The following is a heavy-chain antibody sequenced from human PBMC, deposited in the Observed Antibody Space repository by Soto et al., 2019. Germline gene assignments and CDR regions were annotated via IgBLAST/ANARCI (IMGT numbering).Heavy chain of an antibody. J-gene: IGHJ4*02. V-gene: IGHV4-39*01. CDR2: IYYSGST. Sequence: QLQLQEAGPGLVKPSETLSLTCTVSGGSISSSSYYWCWILQPPGKGLERIGSIYYSGSTYYNLTLKSRVTISVDTSTNHCSITLSSVPAADTAVYYCARHDNGYSSGWYPNYVDCWGKGTLVTVSS. D-gene: IGHD6-19*01. CDR3: ARHDNGYSSGWYPNYVDC. CDR1: GGSISSSSYY.